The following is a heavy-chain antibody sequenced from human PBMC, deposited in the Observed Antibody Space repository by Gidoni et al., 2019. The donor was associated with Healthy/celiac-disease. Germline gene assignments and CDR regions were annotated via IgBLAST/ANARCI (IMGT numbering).Heavy chain of an antibody. CDR3: ARTKGTSIAARPDYFDY. CDR1: GFTFSSYE. CDR2: ISSSGSTI. Sequence: EVQLVESGGGLVQPGGSLRRSCAASGFTFSSYEMNWVRQAPGKGLEWVSYISSSGSTIYYADSVKGRFTISRDNAKNSLYLQMNSLRAEDTAVYYCARTKGTSIAARPDYFDYWGQGTLVTVSS. D-gene: IGHD6-6*01. V-gene: IGHV3-48*03. J-gene: IGHJ4*02.